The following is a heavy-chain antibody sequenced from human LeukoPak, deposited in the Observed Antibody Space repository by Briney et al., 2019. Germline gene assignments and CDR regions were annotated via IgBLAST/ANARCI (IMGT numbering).Heavy chain of an antibody. CDR2: ITHSGST. CDR3: ASPTTVGIQFDY. CDR1: GGTFSNYY. V-gene: IGHV4-34*01. Sequence: TSETLSLTCAVDGGTFSNYYWSWIRQSPGKGLEWIGEITHSGSTNYNPSLKSRVTISVDTSKNQFSLKLSSVTAADTAVYYCASPTTVGIQFDYWGQGTLVTVSS. J-gene: IGHJ4*02. D-gene: IGHD4-23*01.